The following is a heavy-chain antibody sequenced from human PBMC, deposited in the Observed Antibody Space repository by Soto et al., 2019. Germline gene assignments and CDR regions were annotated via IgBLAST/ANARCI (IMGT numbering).Heavy chain of an antibody. CDR3: ARGAYYYGSGSYYAYDY. Sequence: PSETLSLTCAVSGGSISSGGYSWSWIRQPPGKGLEWIGYIYHSGSTYYNPSLKNRVTISVDRSKNQFSLKLSSVTAADTAVYYCARGAYYYGSGSYYAYDYWGQGTLVTVSS. J-gene: IGHJ4*02. CDR1: GGSISSGGYS. V-gene: IGHV4-30-2*01. CDR2: IYHSGST. D-gene: IGHD3-10*01.